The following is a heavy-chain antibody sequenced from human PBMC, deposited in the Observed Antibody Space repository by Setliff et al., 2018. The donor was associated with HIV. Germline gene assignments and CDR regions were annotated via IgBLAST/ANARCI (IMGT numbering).Heavy chain of an antibody. CDR2: IYTGGRT. J-gene: IGHJ4*02. V-gene: IGHV4-4*07. CDR1: DDSISSNY. D-gene: IGHD2-2*01. Sequence: SETLSLTCTVSDDSISSNYWSWIRQSAGKGLEWVGRIYTGGRTNYNPSLKGRVTMSVDTSKNQFSLNLSSVTAADTAVYYCARDRMPMASWVPDKWGQGTLVTVS. CDR3: ARDRMPMASWVPDK.